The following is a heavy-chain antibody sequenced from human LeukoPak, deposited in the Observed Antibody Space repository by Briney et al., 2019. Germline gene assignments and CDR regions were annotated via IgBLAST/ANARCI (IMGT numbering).Heavy chain of an antibody. J-gene: IGHJ4*02. CDR1: GFTFSSYA. V-gene: IGHV3-30*04. D-gene: IGHD5-12*01. CDR2: ISYEGGNK. CDR3: ARDQLAFSGYDTLFDY. Sequence: GGSLRLSCAASGFTFSSYALHWVRQAPGQGLEWVAVISYEGGNKYYADSVKGRFTISRDDSKNTVYLQMNRLRTEDTAVYYCARDQLAFSGYDTLFDYWGQGALVTVSS.